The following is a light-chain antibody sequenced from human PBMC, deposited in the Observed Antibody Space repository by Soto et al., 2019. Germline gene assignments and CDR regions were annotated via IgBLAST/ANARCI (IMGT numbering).Light chain of an antibody. CDR2: GAS. J-gene: IGKJ5*01. CDR3: QQYGSSPIT. V-gene: IGKV3-20*01. Sequence: EIVLTQSPGTLSLSPGERATLSCRASQSVSSNYLVWYQQKPGQAPRLLIYGASTRTTGIPDRFSGSGSGTDFTLTISRLEPEDFAVYYCQQYGSSPITFGQGTRLEIK. CDR1: QSVSSNY.